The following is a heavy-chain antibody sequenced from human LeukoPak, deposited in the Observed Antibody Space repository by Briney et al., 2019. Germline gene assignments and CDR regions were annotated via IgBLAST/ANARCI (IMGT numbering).Heavy chain of an antibody. J-gene: IGHJ6*03. CDR1: GGSISNKY. D-gene: IGHD5-18*01. CDR2: IYYSGST. Sequence: SETLSLTCTVSGGSISNKYWSWIRQPPGKGLEWVGYIYYSGSTNYNPSLKSRVTISVDTSKNQFSLKLSSVTAADTAVYYCARTTEGGYTYDYFYYYYMDVWGKGTTVTISS. V-gene: IGHV4-59*01. CDR3: ARTTEGGYTYDYFYYYYMDV.